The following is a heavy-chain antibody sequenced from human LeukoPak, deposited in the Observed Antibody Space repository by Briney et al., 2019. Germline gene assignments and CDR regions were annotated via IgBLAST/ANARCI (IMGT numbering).Heavy chain of an antibody. V-gene: IGHV3-21*01. CDR3: ARDPGGNYFLEY. D-gene: IGHD4-11*01. Sequence: PGGSLRLTCAASEFAFSNYNMNWVRQAQGKGLEWVPSISSSSIYIYYADSVKGRFTISRDNAKNSLYLQMNSLRAEDTAVYYCARDPGGNYFLEYWGQGTLVTVSS. CDR2: ISSSSIYI. J-gene: IGHJ4*02. CDR1: EFAFSNYN.